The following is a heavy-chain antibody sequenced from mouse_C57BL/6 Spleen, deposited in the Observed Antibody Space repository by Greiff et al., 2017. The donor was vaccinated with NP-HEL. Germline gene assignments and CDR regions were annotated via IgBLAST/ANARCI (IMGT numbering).Heavy chain of an antibody. Sequence: EVQLQQSGPELVKPGASVKISCKASGYTFTDYYMNWVKQSHGKSLEWIGDINPNNGGTSYNQKFKGKATLTVDKSSSTAYMELRSLTSEDSAVYYCARGYGSSRGYFDVWGTGTTVTGSS. V-gene: IGHV1-26*01. D-gene: IGHD1-1*01. CDR1: GYTFTDYY. CDR2: INPNNGGT. J-gene: IGHJ1*03. CDR3: ARGYGSSRGYFDV.